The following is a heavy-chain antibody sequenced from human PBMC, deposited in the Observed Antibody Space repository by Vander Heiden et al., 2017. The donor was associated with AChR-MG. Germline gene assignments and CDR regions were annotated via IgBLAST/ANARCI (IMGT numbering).Heavy chain of an antibody. CDR2: INSGGTT. V-gene: IGHV3-66*02. D-gene: IGHD3-22*01. Sequence: EVQLVESGGGLFQPGGSLRLSCAASGFTVNSGYMSWVRQAPGKGLEWVSVINSGGTTYYTDSVKGRFTISRDNSKNTLFLQMNSLRAEDTAVYYCARPPGYYDSSGYYYWGQGTLVTVSS. J-gene: IGHJ4*02. CDR3: ARPPGYYDSSGYYY. CDR1: GFTVNSGY.